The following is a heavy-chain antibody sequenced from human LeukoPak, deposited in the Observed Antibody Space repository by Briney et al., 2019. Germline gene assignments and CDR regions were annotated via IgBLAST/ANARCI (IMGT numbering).Heavy chain of an antibody. Sequence: ASVKVSCKASGYTFTSYYMHWVRQAPGQGHEWMGIINPSGGSTSYAQKFQGRVTMTRDTSTSTVYMELSSLRSEDTAVYYCARLTGSLAFDIWGPGTMVTVSS. V-gene: IGHV1-46*01. D-gene: IGHD3-10*01. CDR2: INPSGGST. J-gene: IGHJ3*02. CDR3: ARLTGSLAFDI. CDR1: GYTFTSYY.